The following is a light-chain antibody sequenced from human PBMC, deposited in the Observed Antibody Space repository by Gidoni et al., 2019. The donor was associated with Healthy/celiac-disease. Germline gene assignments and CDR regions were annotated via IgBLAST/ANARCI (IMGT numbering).Light chain of an antibody. CDR1: QSISSY. Sequence: DIHMTQSPSSLSASVGDRVTITCRASQSISSYLNWYQQKPGKAPKLLIYAASSLQSGVPSRFSGSGSGTDFTLTISSLQPEDFATYYCQQSYSTPFTFGGXTKVEIK. CDR2: AAS. CDR3: QQSYSTPFT. V-gene: IGKV1-39*01. J-gene: IGKJ4*01.